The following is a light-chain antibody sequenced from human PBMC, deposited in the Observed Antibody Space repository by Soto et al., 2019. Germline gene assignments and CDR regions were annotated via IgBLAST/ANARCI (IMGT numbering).Light chain of an antibody. V-gene: IGKV3-11*01. J-gene: IGKJ5*01. CDR3: QQRSNWPTIT. CDR2: DAS. Sequence: EIVLTQSPATLSLSPGERATLSCRASQSVSSQLAWYQQKPGQAPRLLIYDASNRATGIPARFSGSGSGTDFTLTISSLEPEDFAVYYCQQRSNWPTITFGQGTRLEIK. CDR1: QSVSSQ.